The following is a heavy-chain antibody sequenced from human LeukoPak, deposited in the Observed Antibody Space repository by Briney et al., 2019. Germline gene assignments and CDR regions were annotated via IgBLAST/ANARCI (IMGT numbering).Heavy chain of an antibody. V-gene: IGHV4-39*01. J-gene: IGHJ5*02. D-gene: IGHD6-6*01. CDR3: ARRDIAARLNWFDP. Sequence: SETLSLTCTVSGVSISSSRYYWGWIRQPPGKGLEWIGNIYYSGSTYYNPSLKSRVTISLDTSKNQFSLKLSSVTAADTAVYYGARRDIAARLNWFDPWGQGTLVTVSS. CDR2: IYYSGST. CDR1: GVSISSSRYY.